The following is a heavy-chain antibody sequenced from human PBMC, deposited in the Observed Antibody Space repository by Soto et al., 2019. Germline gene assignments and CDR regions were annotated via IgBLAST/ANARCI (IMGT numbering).Heavy chain of an antibody. D-gene: IGHD6-13*01. Sequence: SETLSLTCTVSGGSISSGDYYWSWIRQPPGKGLEWIGYIYYSGSTYYNPSLKSRVTISVDTSKNQFSLKLSSVTAADTAVYYCARAQQLADAFDIWGQGTMVTVSS. CDR1: GGSISSGDYY. CDR2: IYYSGST. V-gene: IGHV4-30-4*01. CDR3: ARAQQLADAFDI. J-gene: IGHJ3*02.